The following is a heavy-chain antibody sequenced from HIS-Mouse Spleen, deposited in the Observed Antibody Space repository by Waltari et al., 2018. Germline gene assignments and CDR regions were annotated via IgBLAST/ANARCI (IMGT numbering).Heavy chain of an antibody. Sequence: QVQLVASGGGVGQPGGSLSLSSSASGFTFSSYAMHWVRQAPGKGLEGVAGISDDGSNKSYADSVKGRFTISRDNSKNTLYLQMNSLRAEDTAVYYCASHHIAALDYWGQGTLATVSS. J-gene: IGHJ4*02. CDR3: ASHHIAALDY. CDR2: ISDDGSNK. CDR1: GFTFSSYA. D-gene: IGHD6-6*01. V-gene: IGHV3-30-3*01.